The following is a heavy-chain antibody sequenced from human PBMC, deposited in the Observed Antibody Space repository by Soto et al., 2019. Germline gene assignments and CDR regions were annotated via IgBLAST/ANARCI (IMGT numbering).Heavy chain of an antibody. J-gene: IGHJ3*02. CDR2: MNPNTGYT. V-gene: IGHV1-8*01. CDR3: ARTWSDDDAPDI. Sequence: ATGQGLEWMGWMNPNTGYTANAQKFQGRVTMTRNISISTVYMELSSLTTADTAVYYCARTWSDDDAPDIRGHGSMVIVTS. D-gene: IGHD3-3*01.